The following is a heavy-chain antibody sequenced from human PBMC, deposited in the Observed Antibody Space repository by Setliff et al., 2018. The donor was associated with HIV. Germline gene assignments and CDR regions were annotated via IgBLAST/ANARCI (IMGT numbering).Heavy chain of an antibody. Sequence: GGSLRLSCAVSGFTFSTYAMSWVRQAPGKGLEWVSTISAGGGSTYYADSVKGRFTISRDNSKNTLYLQMNSLRAEDTAVYYCARATAAWDDAFDIWGQGTMVTVSS. D-gene: IGHD6-13*01. CDR2: ISAGGGST. J-gene: IGHJ3*02. CDR3: ARATAAWDDAFDI. CDR1: GFTFSTYA. V-gene: IGHV3-23*01.